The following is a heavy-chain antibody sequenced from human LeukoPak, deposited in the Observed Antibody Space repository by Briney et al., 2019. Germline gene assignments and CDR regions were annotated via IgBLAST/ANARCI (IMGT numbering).Heavy chain of an antibody. V-gene: IGHV3-23*01. CDR2: ISGSGGST. D-gene: IGHD3-10*01. J-gene: IGHJ6*02. CDR1: GFTFSSYA. CDR3: AKGLVRELFGGHPQGYYYYGMDV. Sequence: PGGSLRLSCAASGFTFSSYAMSWVRQAPGKGLEWVSAISGSGGSTYYADSVKGRFTISRDNSKNTLYLQMNSLRAEDTAVYYCAKGLVRELFGGHPQGYYYYGMDVWGQGTTVTVSS.